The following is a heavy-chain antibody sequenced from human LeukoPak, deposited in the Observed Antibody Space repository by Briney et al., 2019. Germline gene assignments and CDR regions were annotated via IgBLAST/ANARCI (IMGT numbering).Heavy chain of an antibody. Sequence: SETLSLTCAVYGGSFSGYYWSWIRQPPGKGLEWIGEINHSGSTNYNPSLKSRVTISVDTSKNQFSLKLSSVTAADTAVYYCARETNWFDPWGQGTLVTVSS. CDR2: INHSGST. CDR1: GGSFSGYY. CDR3: ARETNWFDP. V-gene: IGHV4-34*01. J-gene: IGHJ5*02.